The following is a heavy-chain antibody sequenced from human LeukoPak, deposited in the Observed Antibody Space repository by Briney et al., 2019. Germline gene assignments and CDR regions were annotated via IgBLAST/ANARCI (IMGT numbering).Heavy chain of an antibody. D-gene: IGHD3-22*01. Sequence: ASVKVSCKASGYTFTSYYMHWVRQAPGQGLEWMGIINPSGGSTSYAQKFQSRVTMTRDMSTSTVYMELSSLRSEDTAVYYCAKGLTMIVVVIPYRDAFDIWGQGTMVTVSS. CDR1: GYTFTSYY. V-gene: IGHV1-46*01. CDR3: AKGLTMIVVVIPYRDAFDI. J-gene: IGHJ3*02. CDR2: INPSGGST.